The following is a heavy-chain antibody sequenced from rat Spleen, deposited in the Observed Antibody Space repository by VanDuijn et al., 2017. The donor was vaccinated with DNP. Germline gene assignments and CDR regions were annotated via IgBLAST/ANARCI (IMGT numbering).Heavy chain of an antibody. V-gene: IGHV5S23*01. Sequence: EVQLVESGGGLVQPGRSLKLSCAASGFTFSHHDMAWVRQAPTKGLEWVAAISLSGGDTYYRDSVKGRFTVSRDNGRSTLYLQIDSLRSEDTATYYCARHDYSYSPHWYFDFWGPGTSVTVSS. J-gene: IGHJ1*01. CDR3: ARHDYSYSPHWYFDF. D-gene: IGHD1-2*01. CDR1: GFTFSHHD. CDR2: ISLSGGDT.